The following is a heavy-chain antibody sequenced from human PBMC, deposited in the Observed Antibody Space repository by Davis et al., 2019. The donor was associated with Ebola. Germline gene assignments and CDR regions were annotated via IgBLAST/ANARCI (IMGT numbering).Heavy chain of an antibody. CDR3: AREGLRFLERHNWFDP. V-gene: IGHV6-1*01. J-gene: IGHJ5*02. D-gene: IGHD3-3*01. CDR1: GDSVSSNSAA. CDR2: TYYRSKWYN. Sequence: SQTLSLTCAISGDSVSSNSAAWNWIRQSPSRGLEWLGRTYYRSKWYNDYAVSVKSRITINPDTSKNQFSLQLNPVTPEDTAVYYCAREGLRFLERHNWFDPWGQGTLVTVSS.